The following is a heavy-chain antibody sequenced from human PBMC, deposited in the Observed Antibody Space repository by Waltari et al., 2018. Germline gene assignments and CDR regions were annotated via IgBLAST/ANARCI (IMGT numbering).Heavy chain of an antibody. J-gene: IGHJ4*02. CDR3: ARPLSTVNYYFDY. CDR2: IKQDGSEK. CDR1: GFPFSSFW. Sequence: EVQLVESGGGLVQPGGSLRLSCAASGFPFSSFWMSWVRQAPGKGLEWVANIKQDGSEKYYVDSVKGRFTISRDNAKNSLYLQMNSLRAEDTAVYYCARPLSTVNYYFDYWGQGTLVTVSS. D-gene: IGHD4-17*01. V-gene: IGHV3-7*01.